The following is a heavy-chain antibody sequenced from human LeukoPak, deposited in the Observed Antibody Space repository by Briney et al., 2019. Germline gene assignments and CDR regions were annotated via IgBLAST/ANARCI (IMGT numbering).Heavy chain of an antibody. CDR2: ISGSGGST. D-gene: IGHD2-21*02. CDR3: AKDHPFSSVATATAFDY. J-gene: IGHJ4*02. V-gene: IGHV3-23*01. CDR1: GFTFSSYA. Sequence: GGSLRLSCAASGFTFSSYAMSWVRQAPGKGLEWVSAISGSGGSTYYADSVKGRFTISRDNSKNTLYLQMNSLRAEDTAVYYCAKDHPFSSVATATAFDYWGQGTLVTVSS.